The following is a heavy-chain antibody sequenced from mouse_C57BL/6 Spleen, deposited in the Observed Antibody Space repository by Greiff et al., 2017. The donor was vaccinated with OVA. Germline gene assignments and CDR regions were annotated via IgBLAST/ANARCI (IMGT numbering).Heavy chain of an antibody. D-gene: IGHD1-1*01. V-gene: IGHV14-2*01. CDR3: ARSGSNPWYFDV. CDR1: GFTIKDYY. J-gene: IGHJ1*03. CDR2: IDPEDGET. Sequence: VHVKQSGAELVKPGASVKLSCTASGFTIKDYYMHWVKQRTEQGLEWIGRIDPEDGETKYAPKFQGKATITADTSSNTAYLQLSSLTSEDTAVYYCARSGSNPWYFDVWGTGTTVTVSS.